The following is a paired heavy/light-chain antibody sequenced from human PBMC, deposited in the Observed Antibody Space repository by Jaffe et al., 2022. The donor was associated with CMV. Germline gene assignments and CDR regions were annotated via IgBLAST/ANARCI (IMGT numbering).Light chain of an antibody. CDR2: GAS. J-gene: IGKJ1*01. CDR1: QSVSSSY. CDR3: QQYGSSPLQT. V-gene: IGKV3-20*01. Sequence: EIVLTQSPGTLSLSPGERATLSCRASQSVSSSYLAWYQQKPGQAPRLLIYGASSRATGIPDRFSGSGSGTDFTLTISRLEPEDFAVYYCQQYGSSPLQTFGQGTKVEIK.
Heavy chain of an antibody. Sequence: QVQLVQSGAEVKKPGASVKVSCKASGYTFTSYYMHWVRQAPGQGLEWMGIINPSGGSTSYAQKFQGRVTMTRDTSTSTVYMELSSLRSEDTAVYYCARDCRPLSGDYGDYEYYYGMDVWGQGTTVTVSS. J-gene: IGHJ6*02. CDR3: ARDCRPLSGDYGDYEYYYGMDV. V-gene: IGHV1-46*01. D-gene: IGHD4-17*01. CDR2: INPSGGST. CDR1: GYTFTSYY.